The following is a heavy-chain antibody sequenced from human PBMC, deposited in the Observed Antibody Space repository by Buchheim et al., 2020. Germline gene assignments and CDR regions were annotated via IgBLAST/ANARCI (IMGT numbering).Heavy chain of an antibody. CDR2: VDWENDK. J-gene: IGHJ6*02. Sequence: QVTLRESGPALVKPTQTLTLICDFSEFSLRNRDMFVGWVRQPPGKALEWLELVDWENDKISRRSLATRLTISKDTSIDQVILTLTNLEPVDTATYYCVRIAPSGGSYCGSSGVDLWGQGTT. D-gene: IGHD2-21*01. CDR1: EFSLRNRDMF. CDR3: VRIAPSGGSYCGSSGVDL. V-gene: IGHV2-70*18.